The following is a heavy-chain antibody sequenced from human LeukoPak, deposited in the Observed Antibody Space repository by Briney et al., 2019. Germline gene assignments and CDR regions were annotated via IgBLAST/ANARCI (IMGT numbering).Heavy chain of an antibody. CDR2: INHSGST. CDR3: ARGRGSGYWKVHGMDD. V-gene: IGHV4-34*01. J-gene: IGHJ6*02. CDR1: GGSFSGYY. D-gene: IGHD3-22*01. Sequence: PSETLSLTCAVYGGSFSGYYWSWIRQPPGKGLEWIGEINHSGSTNYNPSLKSRVTISVDTSKNQFSLKLSSVTAADTAVYYCARGRGSGYWKVHGMDDWGQGTTVTVSS.